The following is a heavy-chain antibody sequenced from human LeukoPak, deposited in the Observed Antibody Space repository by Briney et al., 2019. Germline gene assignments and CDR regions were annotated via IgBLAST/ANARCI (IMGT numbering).Heavy chain of an antibody. J-gene: IGHJ5*02. V-gene: IGHV4-34*01. CDR1: GGSFSGYY. Sequence: SETLSLTCAVYGGSFSGYYWSWIRQPPGKGLEWIGEISHSGSTNYNPSLKSRVTISVDTSKNQFSLKLSSVTAADTAVYYCASRGFDPWGQGTLVTVSS. CDR3: ASRGFDP. CDR2: ISHSGST.